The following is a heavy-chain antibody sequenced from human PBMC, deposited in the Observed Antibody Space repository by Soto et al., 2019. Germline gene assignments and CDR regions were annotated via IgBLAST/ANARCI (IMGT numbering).Heavy chain of an antibody. Sequence: EVQLVESGGGLVKPGGSLRLSCAASGFTFSSYSMNWVRQAPGKGLEWVSSISSSSSYIYYADSVKGRFTISRDNAKNARYLQMNRLRAEDTAVYYCARDVSPVLRYFDWLSSRNNWFDPWGQGTLVTVSS. CDR2: ISSSSSYI. J-gene: IGHJ5*02. D-gene: IGHD3-9*01. CDR3: ARDVSPVLRYFDWLSSRNNWFDP. V-gene: IGHV3-21*01. CDR1: GFTFSSYS.